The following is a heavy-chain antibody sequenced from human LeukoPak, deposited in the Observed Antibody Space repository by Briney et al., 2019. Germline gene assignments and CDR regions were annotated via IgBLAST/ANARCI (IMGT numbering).Heavy chain of an antibody. J-gene: IGHJ4*02. CDR1: GFTLSSYW. CDR2: INSDGSTT. D-gene: IGHD1-26*01. V-gene: IGHV3-74*01. Sequence: GGSLRLSCAASGFTLSSYWMHWVRQIPGKGLVWVSRINSDGSTTTYADSVKGRFTISRDSAKNTLYLQMSSLRADDTAVYYCARHPGGSYPYYFDYWGQGTLVTVSS. CDR3: ARHPGGSYPYYFDY.